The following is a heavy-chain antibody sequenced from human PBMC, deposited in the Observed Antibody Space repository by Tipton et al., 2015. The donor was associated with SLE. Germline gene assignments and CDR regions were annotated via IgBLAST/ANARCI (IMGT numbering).Heavy chain of an antibody. Sequence: TLSLTCAVSGGSISSSNWWSWVRQPPGKGLEWIGEIYHSGSTYYNPSLKSRVTISVDTSKNQFSLKLSSVTAADTAVYYCARDRSSSWGGNAFDIWGQGTMVTVSS. V-gene: IGHV4-4*02. D-gene: IGHD6-13*01. CDR3: ARDRSSSWGGNAFDI. CDR1: GGSISSSNW. CDR2: IYHSGST. J-gene: IGHJ3*02.